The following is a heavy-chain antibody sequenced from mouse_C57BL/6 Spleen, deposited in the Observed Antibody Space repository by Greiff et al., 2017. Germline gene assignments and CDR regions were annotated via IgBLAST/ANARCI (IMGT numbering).Heavy chain of an antibody. CDR2: IYPGSGST. V-gene: IGHV1-55*01. Sequence: VKLQQPGAELVKPGASVKMSCKASGYTFTSYWITWVKQRPGQGLEWIGDIYPGSGSTNYNEKFKSKATLTVDTSSSTAYMQLSSLTSEDSAVYYCARRRGIYYDYDDYWGQGTTLTVSS. J-gene: IGHJ2*01. D-gene: IGHD2-4*01. CDR3: ARRRGIYYDYDDY. CDR1: GYTFTSYW.